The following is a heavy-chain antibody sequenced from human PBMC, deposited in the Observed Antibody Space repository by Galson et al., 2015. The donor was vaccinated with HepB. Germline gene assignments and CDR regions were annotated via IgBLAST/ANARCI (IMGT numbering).Heavy chain of an antibody. V-gene: IGHV3-11*04. Sequence: SLRLSCAASGFTFSDYYMTWIRQAPGKGLEWVSFISSSGVTIYYADSVKGRFTISRDNAKKSLYLQMNSLRAEDTAVYYCARDGRGYEWLVDPFDYWGQGTLVTVSS. CDR3: ARDGRGYEWLVDPFDY. J-gene: IGHJ4*02. CDR1: GFTFSDYY. CDR2: ISSSGVTI. D-gene: IGHD6-19*01.